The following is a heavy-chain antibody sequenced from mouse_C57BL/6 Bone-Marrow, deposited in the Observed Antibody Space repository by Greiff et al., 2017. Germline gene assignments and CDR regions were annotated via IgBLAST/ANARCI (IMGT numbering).Heavy chain of an antibody. D-gene: IGHD3-2*02. J-gene: IGHJ3*01. CDR2: IDPISGGT. CDR1: GYTFTSYW. CDR3: ARDSSGYGFAY. Sequence: VQLQQPGAELVKPGASVKLSCKASGYTFTSYWMHWVKQRPGRGLGWIGRIDPISGGTKYNEKFKSKATLTVDKPSSPAYMQLSSLTSEDCAVYYCARDSSGYGFAYWGQGTLVTVSA. V-gene: IGHV1-72*01.